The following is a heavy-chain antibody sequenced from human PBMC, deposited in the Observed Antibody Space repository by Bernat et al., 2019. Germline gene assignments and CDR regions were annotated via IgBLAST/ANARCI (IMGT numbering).Heavy chain of an antibody. CDR3: AITMVRGVITSDY. CDR1: GFTVSSNY. J-gene: IGHJ4*02. Sequence: EVQLVESGGGLVQPGGSLRLSCAASGFTVSSNYMSWVRQAPGKGLEWVSVIYSGGSTYYAESVKGRFTISRDNSKNKLYLQMNSLRAEDTAVYYCAITMVRGVITSDYWGQGTLVTVSS. D-gene: IGHD3-10*01. V-gene: IGHV3-66*01. CDR2: IYSGGST.